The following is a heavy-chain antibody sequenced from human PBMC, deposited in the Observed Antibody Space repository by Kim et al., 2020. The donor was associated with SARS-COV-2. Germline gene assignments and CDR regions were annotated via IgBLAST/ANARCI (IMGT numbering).Heavy chain of an antibody. Sequence: GGSLRLSCAASGFTFSRYWMHWVRQTPGKGLVWVSRISTAGTTTTYADSVKGRFTISRDDAKNTLYLQMSSLRAEDTAIYYCVRYDYYDTSGSYYGQWGQGTVDTASP. V-gene: IGHV3-74*01. CDR2: ISTAGTTT. CDR1: GFTFSRYW. D-gene: IGHD3-22*01. J-gene: IGHJ4*02. CDR3: VRYDYYDTSGSYYGQ.